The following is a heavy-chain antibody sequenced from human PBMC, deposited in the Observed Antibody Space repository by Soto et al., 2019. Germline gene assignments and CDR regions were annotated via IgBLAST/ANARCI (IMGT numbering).Heavy chain of an antibody. D-gene: IGHD5-12*01. CDR2: IHQRGST. V-gene: IGHV4-4*02. CDR1: SGSISSTNW. CDR3: ARAKSGYSGNDYFDF. Sequence: QVPLQESGPGLVKPSGTLSLTCAVSSGSISSTNWWSWVRQSPGKGLEGIGEIHQRGSTNYNPSLKSRVTRSVDKSKNQFSLKLTSVTAADTAVYYCARAKSGYSGNDYFDFWGQGPLVSVSS. J-gene: IGHJ4*02.